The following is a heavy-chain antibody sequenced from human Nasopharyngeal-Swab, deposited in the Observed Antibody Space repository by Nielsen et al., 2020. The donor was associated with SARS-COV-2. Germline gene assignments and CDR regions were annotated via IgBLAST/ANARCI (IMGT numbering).Heavy chain of an antibody. V-gene: IGHV4-34*09. CDR1: GGSFSGYY. CDR2: IYYSGST. J-gene: IGHJ2*01. CDR3: ARSPSPHITMIVVVTHWYFDL. D-gene: IGHD3-22*01. Sequence: SETLSLTCAVYGGSFSGYYWSWIRQPPGKGLEWIGYIYYSGSTYYNPSLKSRVTISVDTSKNQFSLKLSSVTAADTAVYYCARSPSPHITMIVVVTHWYFDLWGRGTLVTVSS.